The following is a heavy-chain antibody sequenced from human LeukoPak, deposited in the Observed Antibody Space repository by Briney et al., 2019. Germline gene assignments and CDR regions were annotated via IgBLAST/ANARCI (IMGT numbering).Heavy chain of an antibody. Sequence: GASVKVSCKASGYTFTSYGISWVRQAPGQGLEWMGWISAYNGNTNYAQKLQGRVTMTTDTSTSTAYMKLRSLRSDYTAVYYCASEGSPYYYYYYMDVWGKGTTVTVSS. J-gene: IGHJ6*03. CDR3: ASEGSPYYYYYYMDV. CDR2: ISAYNGNT. V-gene: IGHV1-18*01. CDR1: GYTFTSYG.